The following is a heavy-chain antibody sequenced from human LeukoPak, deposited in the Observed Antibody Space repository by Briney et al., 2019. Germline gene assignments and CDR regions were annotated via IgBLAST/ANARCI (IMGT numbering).Heavy chain of an antibody. CDR2: INPSGGST. Sequence: ASVKVSCKASGYTFTSYYMHWVRQAPGQGLEWMGIINPSGGSTSYAQKLQGRVTMTTDTSTSTAYMELRSLRSDDTAVYYCARDESRRFDYWGQGTLVTVSS. CDR1: GYTFTSYY. V-gene: IGHV1-46*01. J-gene: IGHJ4*02. CDR3: ARDESRRFDY.